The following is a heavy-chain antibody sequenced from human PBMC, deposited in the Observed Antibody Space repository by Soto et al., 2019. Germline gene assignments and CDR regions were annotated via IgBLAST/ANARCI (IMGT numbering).Heavy chain of an antibody. CDR2: IYYSGST. D-gene: IGHD3-3*01. Sequence: PSETLALTCTVSGGSIGSSSYYWGWIRQHPGKGLEWIGYIYYSGSTYYNPSLKSRVTISVDTSKNQFSLKLSSVTAADTAVYYCARDYGVEHTIFGVGDYYGMDVWGQGTTVSVSS. CDR3: ARDYGVEHTIFGVGDYYGMDV. J-gene: IGHJ6*02. CDR1: GGSIGSSSYY. V-gene: IGHV4-31*03.